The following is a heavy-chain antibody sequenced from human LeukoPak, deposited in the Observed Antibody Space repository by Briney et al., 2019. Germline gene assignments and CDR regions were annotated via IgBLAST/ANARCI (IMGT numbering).Heavy chain of an antibody. Sequence: GGSLRLSCAASGFTFRSHGMNWVRQAPGKGLEWVSGISPSGDILYYADSVKGQFTISRDNSKNTLYLQMNSLRAEDTAVYYCAKAPAEYSGSYYGVDYWGQGTLVTVSS. CDR1: GFTFRSHG. V-gene: IGHV3-23*01. CDR3: AKAPAEYSGSYYGVDY. D-gene: IGHD1-26*01. CDR2: ISPSGDIL. J-gene: IGHJ4*02.